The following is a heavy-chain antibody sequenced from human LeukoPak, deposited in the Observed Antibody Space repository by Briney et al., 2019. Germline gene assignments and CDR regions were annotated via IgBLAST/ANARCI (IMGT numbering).Heavy chain of an antibody. Sequence: SETLSLTCTVSGGSISGYYWSWIRQPPGKGLEWIGYIYYSGSTNYNPSLKSRVTISVDTSKNQFSLKVSSVTAADTAVYYCARVLVTMVRGVHSTGDDYWGQGTLVTVSS. J-gene: IGHJ4*02. D-gene: IGHD3-10*01. CDR3: ARVLVTMVRGVHSTGDDY. CDR2: IYYSGST. CDR1: GGSISGYY. V-gene: IGHV4-59*01.